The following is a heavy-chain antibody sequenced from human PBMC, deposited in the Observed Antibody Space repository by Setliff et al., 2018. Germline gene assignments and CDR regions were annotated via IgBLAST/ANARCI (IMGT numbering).Heavy chain of an antibody. CDR3: ARENGYCSGGACYFMFDY. V-gene: IGHV4-59*11. J-gene: IGHJ4*02. Sequence: PSETLSLTCTVSDGSSSSHYWSWIRQPPGKRLEWIGYIHFSGTTNYNPSLKSRVTLSLDTSKNQFSLELSSVTAADTAMYYCARENGYCSGGACYFMFDYWGQGTLVTVSS. CDR1: DGSSSSHY. CDR2: IHFSGTT. D-gene: IGHD2-15*01.